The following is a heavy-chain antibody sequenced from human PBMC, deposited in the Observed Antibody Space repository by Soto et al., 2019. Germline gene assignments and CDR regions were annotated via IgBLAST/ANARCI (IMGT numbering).Heavy chain of an antibody. CDR3: ASPRDSSGYYHFGLDV. CDR2: IYPGDSDT. V-gene: IGHV5-51*01. Sequence: GESLKISCKGSGYRFTPYWIGWVRQKHGKGLEWMGIIYPGDSDTRYSPSLQGQVTISADKSISTAYLQWSSLKASDTAIYYCASPRDSSGYYHFGLDVWGQGTTVTVSS. CDR1: GYRFTPYW. D-gene: IGHD3-22*01. J-gene: IGHJ6*02.